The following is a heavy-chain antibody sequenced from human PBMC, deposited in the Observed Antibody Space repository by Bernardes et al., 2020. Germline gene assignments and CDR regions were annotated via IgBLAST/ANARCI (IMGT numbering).Heavy chain of an antibody. CDR2: TYYRSQWNN. CDR1: GDSVSSNTAA. CDR3: VREFDAFEI. Sequence: SQTLSLTCAISGDSVSSNTAAWNWIRQSPSRGLEWLGRTYYRSQWNNAYSTSVKSRITINPDTSKNQFSLQLSSVTPEDTAVYYCVREFDAFEIWGQGIMVTVSS. J-gene: IGHJ3*02. V-gene: IGHV6-1*01.